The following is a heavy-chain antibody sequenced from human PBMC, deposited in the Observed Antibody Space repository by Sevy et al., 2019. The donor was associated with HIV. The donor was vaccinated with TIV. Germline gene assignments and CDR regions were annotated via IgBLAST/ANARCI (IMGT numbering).Heavy chain of an antibody. J-gene: IGHJ6*02. CDR2: LIGGGSRP. D-gene: IGHD2-8*02. CDR3: AKRRVQSGLSGGGANFGMDV. V-gene: IGHV3-23*01. CDR1: GFPFSNYA. Sequence: GGSLRLSCAASGFPFSNYAMSWVRQAPGKGLEWVSTLIGGGSRPYYADSVTGRFIISRDNSRNTLYLQMNSLGAEDTAIYYCAKRRVQSGLSGGGANFGMDVCGRGTTVTVSS.